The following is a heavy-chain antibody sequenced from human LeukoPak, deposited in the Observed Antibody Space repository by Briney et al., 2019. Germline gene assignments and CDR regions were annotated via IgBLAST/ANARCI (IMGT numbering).Heavy chain of an antibody. CDR1: GYSIREYW. J-gene: IGHJ4*02. D-gene: IGHD5-24*01. Sequence: GESLKISCKGSGYSIREYWNAWVRQRPGKGLEWMGIIYPGGSETRYDPSFQGQVTISADRSTSTAYLQWSSLRASDTAMYYCARASRDGYNQNFDHWGQGTLVTVSS. CDR3: ARASRDGYNQNFDH. V-gene: IGHV5-51*01. CDR2: IYPGGSET.